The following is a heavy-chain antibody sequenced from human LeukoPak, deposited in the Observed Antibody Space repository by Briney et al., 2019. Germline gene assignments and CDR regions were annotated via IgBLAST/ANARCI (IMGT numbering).Heavy chain of an antibody. CDR3: AREPAYCGGDCCPDY. V-gene: IGHV3-21*01. CDR1: GFTFSSYS. CDR2: ISSSSSYI. J-gene: IGHJ4*02. Sequence: GGSLRLSCAASGFTFSSYSMNWVRQAPGKGLEWVSSISSSSSYIYYADSVKGRFTISRDNAKNSLYLQMNSLRAEDMAVYYCAREPAYCGGDCCPDYWGQGTLVTVSS. D-gene: IGHD2-21*02.